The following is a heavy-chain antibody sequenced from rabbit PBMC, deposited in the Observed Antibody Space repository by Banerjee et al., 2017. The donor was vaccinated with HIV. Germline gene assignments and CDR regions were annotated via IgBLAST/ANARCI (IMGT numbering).Heavy chain of an antibody. Sequence: QSLEESGGDLVKPGASLTLTCTASGFSFSSYYYMCWVRQAPGKGLEWIACINTGSSAATYYANWVNGRFTISKTSSTTVTLQMTSLTAADTATYFCARELVVVLMGLGYYGMDLWGPGTLVTVS. CDR3: ARELVVVLMGLGYYGMDL. D-gene: IGHD8-1*01. V-gene: IGHV1S40*01. CDR1: GFSFSSYYY. CDR2: INTGSSAAT. J-gene: IGHJ6*01.